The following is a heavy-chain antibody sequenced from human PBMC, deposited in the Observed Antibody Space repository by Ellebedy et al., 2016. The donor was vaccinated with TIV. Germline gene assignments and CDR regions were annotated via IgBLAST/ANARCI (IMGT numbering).Heavy chain of an antibody. V-gene: IGHV1-2*02. CDR3: ARDWGSSGSIHKHDWFDP. Sequence: ASVKVSXXASGYTFTGYYIHWVRQAPGQGLEWMGWINPNSGGTNYAQKFQGRVTMTRDTSISTAYMELSRLRSDDTAVYYCARDWGSSGSIHKHDWFDPWGQGTLVTVSS. CDR1: GYTFTGYY. CDR2: INPNSGGT. D-gene: IGHD6-19*01. J-gene: IGHJ5*02.